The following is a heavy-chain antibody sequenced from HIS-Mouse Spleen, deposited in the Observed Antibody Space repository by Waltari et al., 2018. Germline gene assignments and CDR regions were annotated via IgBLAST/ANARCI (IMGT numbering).Heavy chain of an antibody. CDR2: IDWDDDK. V-gene: IGHV2-70*15. CDR3: ARIAEGYTSGWYAFDY. D-gene: IGHD6-19*01. J-gene: IGHJ4*02. Sequence: QVTLRESGPALVKPTQTLTLTCTFSGFSLSTIEMCVSWIRQPPGKALEWLARIDWDDDKYYSTSLKTRLTISKDTSKNQVVLTMTNMDPVDTATYYCARIAEGYTSGWYAFDYWGQGTLVTVSS. CDR1: GFSLSTIEMC.